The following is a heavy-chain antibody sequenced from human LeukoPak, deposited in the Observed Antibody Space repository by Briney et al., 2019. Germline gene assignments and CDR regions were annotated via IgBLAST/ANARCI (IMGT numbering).Heavy chain of an antibody. CDR3: ARQEYCSGGSCYTWFDP. CDR2: IYPGDSDI. Sequence: GESLKISCKGSGYRFSNYWIGWVRHMPGKGLEWMGMIYPGDSDIRYSPSFQGQVTISADKSISTAYLQWRSLKASDTAMYYCARQEYCSGGSCYTWFDPWGQGTLVTVSS. D-gene: IGHD2-15*01. CDR1: GYRFSNYW. V-gene: IGHV5-51*01. J-gene: IGHJ5*02.